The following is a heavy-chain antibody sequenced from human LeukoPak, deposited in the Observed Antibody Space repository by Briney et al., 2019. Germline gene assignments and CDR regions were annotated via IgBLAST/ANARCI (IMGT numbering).Heavy chain of an antibody. Sequence: GGSLRLSCAASGFTVSGNYMNWVRQAPGKGLEWVSVIYSGGSTYYADSVKGRFTISRDNSKNTLYLQMNSLRVEDTAVYYCARDRGAYYYETGYWGQGILVTVSS. V-gene: IGHV3-66*01. CDR3: ARDRGAYYYETGY. CDR1: GFTVSGNY. D-gene: IGHD3-22*01. J-gene: IGHJ4*02. CDR2: IYSGGST.